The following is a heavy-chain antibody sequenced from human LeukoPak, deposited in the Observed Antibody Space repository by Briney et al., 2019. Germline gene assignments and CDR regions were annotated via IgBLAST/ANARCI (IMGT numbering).Heavy chain of an antibody. D-gene: IGHD3-22*01. J-gene: IGHJ4*02. CDR3: ASYDSSGYYGYYFDY. V-gene: IGHV4-59*01. Sequence: SETLSLTCTVSGGSISSYYWSWIRQPPGKGLEWIGYIYYSGSTNYNPSLKSRVTVSVDTSKNQFSLKLSSVTAADTAVYYCASYDSSGYYGYYFDYWGQGTLVTVSS. CDR1: GGSISSYY. CDR2: IYYSGST.